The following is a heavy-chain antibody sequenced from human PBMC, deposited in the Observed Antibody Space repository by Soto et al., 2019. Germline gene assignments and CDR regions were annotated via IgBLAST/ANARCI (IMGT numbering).Heavy chain of an antibody. CDR2: VFHSGSS. Sequence: SETLSLTCTVSGASVTGFYWSWIRQPPGKGLEWIGYVFHSGSSNYNPSLKSRVTISVDTSKSQISLRLTSVTAADTAVYYCARDGYSTNGVCYGGGGPFDYWGHGTLVT. V-gene: IGHV4-59*02. D-gene: IGHD2-8*01. CDR3: ARDGYSTNGVCYGGGGPFDY. J-gene: IGHJ4*01. CDR1: GASVTGFY.